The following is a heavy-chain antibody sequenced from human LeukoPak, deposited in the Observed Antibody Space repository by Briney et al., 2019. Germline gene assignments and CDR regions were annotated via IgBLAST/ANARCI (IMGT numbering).Heavy chain of an antibody. V-gene: IGHV3-23*01. CDR1: GFTFRNFA. Sequence: SGGSLRLSCAASGFTFRNFAMSWVRQAPGKGLEWVSTISGSGISTYYADSVKGRFTISRDNSRDTLYLQMSSLRAEDTALYYCVKGDNDILTGYYSSFDYWGQGTLVTVSS. CDR2: ISGSGIST. J-gene: IGHJ4*02. D-gene: IGHD3-9*01. CDR3: VKGDNDILTGYYSSFDY.